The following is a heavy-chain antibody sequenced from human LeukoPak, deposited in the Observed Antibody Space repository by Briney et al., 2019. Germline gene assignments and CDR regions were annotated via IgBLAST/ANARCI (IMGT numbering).Heavy chain of an antibody. D-gene: IGHD2-2*03. CDR2: IYHSGST. J-gene: IGHJ2*01. V-gene: IGHV4-30-2*01. CDR1: GGSISSGGYY. Sequence: SETLSLTCTVSGGSISSGGYYWSWIRQPPGKGLEWIGYIYHSGSTYYNPSLKSRVTISVDRSKNQFSLKLSSVTAADTAVYYCATLAPGYCSSTSCYYWYFDLWGRGTLVTVSS. CDR3: ATLAPGYCSSTSCYYWYFDL.